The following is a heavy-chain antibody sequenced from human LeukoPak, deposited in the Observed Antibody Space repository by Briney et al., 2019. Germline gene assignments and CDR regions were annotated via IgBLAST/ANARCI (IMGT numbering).Heavy chain of an antibody. Sequence: PSETLSLTCTVSGDSISSYYWSWIRQPPGKELEWIGYIYYSGSTNYNPSLKSRVTISVDTSKNQFSLKLSSVTAADTAVYYCARAYRLPITMVRGVPQYFDYWGQGTLVTVSS. V-gene: IGHV4-59*01. J-gene: IGHJ4*02. D-gene: IGHD3-10*01. CDR1: GDSISSYY. CDR3: ARAYRLPITMVRGVPQYFDY. CDR2: IYYSGST.